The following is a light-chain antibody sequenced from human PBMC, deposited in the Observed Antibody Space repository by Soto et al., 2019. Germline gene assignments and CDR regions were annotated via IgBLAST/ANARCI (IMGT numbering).Light chain of an antibody. CDR1: SSNIGGNT. J-gene: IGLJ3*02. Sequence: QSVLTQPPSASGTPGQRVTISCSGTSSNIGGNTVNWYQQLPGTAPKLLIYSNNQRPSGVPDRFSGSKSGTSASLAISGLQSGDEGDYFCAAWDGRLNGPVFGGGTKVTVL. V-gene: IGLV1-44*01. CDR2: SNN. CDR3: AAWDGRLNGPV.